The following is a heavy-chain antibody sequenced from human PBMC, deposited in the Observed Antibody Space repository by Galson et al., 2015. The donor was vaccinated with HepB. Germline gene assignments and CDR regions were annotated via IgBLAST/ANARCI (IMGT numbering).Heavy chain of an antibody. V-gene: IGHV3-30*03. CDR3: AYTPYYGSGTYYNKPSHYGMDV. Sequence: SLRLSCAASGFTFSTYGMHWVRQAPGKGLEWVAVISYDGRNKCYVDSVKGRFIISRDNSKSTLYLQMSTLRAEDTAVYYCAYTPYYGSGTYYNKPSHYGMDVWGQGTTVTVSS. CDR1: GFTFSTYG. D-gene: IGHD3-10*01. J-gene: IGHJ6*02. CDR2: ISYDGRNK.